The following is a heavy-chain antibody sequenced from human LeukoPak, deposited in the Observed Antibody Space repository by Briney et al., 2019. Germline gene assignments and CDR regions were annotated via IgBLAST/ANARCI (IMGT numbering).Heavy chain of an antibody. CDR3: ARGAMGIAVAPGP. D-gene: IGHD6-19*01. CDR1: GYTFTTYY. CDR2: INPSGGST. Sequence: ASVKVSCKASGYTFTTYYMHWVRQAPGQGLDWMGIINPSGGSTSYAQKFQGRVTITRDTSTSTAYMELSSLRSEDTAVYYCARGAMGIAVAPGPWGQGTLVTVSS. J-gene: IGHJ5*02. V-gene: IGHV1-46*01.